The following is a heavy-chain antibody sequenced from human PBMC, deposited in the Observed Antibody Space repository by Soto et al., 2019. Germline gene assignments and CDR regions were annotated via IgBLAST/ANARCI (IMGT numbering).Heavy chain of an antibody. CDR3: AIITIFGVVKTKVYGMDV. CDR2: INHSGST. CDR1: GGSFSGYY. V-gene: IGHV4-34*01. Sequence: SETLSLTCAVYGGSFSGYYWSWIRQPPGKGLEWIGEINHSGSTNYNPSLKSRVTISVDTSKNQFSLKLSSVTAADTAVYYCAIITIFGVVKTKVYGMDVWGQGTTVTVSS. J-gene: IGHJ6*02. D-gene: IGHD3-3*01.